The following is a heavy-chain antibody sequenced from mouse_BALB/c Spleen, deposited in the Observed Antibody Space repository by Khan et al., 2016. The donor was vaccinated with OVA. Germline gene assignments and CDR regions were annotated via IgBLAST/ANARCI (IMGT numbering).Heavy chain of an antibody. CDR3: AREGDGGCLAY. D-gene: IGHD1-1*02. Sequence: EVELVESGGGFMQPGGSLTLSCATSGFTFTDYYMYWVRQTPEKRLEWVAYISNRGTTLYYSDTVRGRCTISRDNAKKTRYLNMGRLNSEDSAMYYCAREGDGGCLAYWGQVTLVTVAA. CDR1: GFTFTDYY. V-gene: IGHV5-12*02. CDR2: ISNRGTTL. J-gene: IGHJ3*01.